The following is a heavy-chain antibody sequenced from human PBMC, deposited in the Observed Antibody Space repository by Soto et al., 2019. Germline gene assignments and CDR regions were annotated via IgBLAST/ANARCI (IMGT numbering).Heavy chain of an antibody. V-gene: IGHV4-59*01. CDR2: IYYSGST. D-gene: IGHD3-3*01. Sequence: PSETLSLTGTVSGGSISSYYWSWIRQPPGKGLEWIGYIYYSGSTNYNPSLKSRVTISVDTSKNQFSLKLSSVTAADTAVYYCARVTDFWSGQNWFDPWGQGTLVTVSS. J-gene: IGHJ5*02. CDR1: GGSISSYY. CDR3: ARVTDFWSGQNWFDP.